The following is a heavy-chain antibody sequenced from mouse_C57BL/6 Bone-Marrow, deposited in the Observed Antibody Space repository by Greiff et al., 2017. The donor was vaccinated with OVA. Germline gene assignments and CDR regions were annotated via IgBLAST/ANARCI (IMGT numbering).Heavy chain of an antibody. J-gene: IGHJ1*03. V-gene: IGHV1-69*01. CDR1: GYTFTSYW. Sequence: VQLQQPGAELVMPGASVKLSCKASGYTFTSYWMHWVKQRPGQGLEWIGELDPSDSYTNYNQKFQGKSTLTVDKSSSTAYMQLSSLTSEDSAVYYCARGGNSWYFDVWGTGTTVTVSS. D-gene: IGHD2-1*01. CDR2: LDPSDSYT. CDR3: ARGGNSWYFDV.